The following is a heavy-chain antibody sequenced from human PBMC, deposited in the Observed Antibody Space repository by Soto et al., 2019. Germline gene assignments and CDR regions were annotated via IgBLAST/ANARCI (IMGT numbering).Heavy chain of an antibody. CDR3: NRSSEYDFWSGYL. CDR2: IVPMFGTA. J-gene: IGHJ4*02. Sequence: QERLVQSGAELRKTGSSVNVSCKVTGGTSTRYAINWVRQAPGQGLEWMGGIVPMFGTAKYAQKFQGRVTITADTSMNIAYMELRSMRAEDTAVYYCNRSSEYDFWSGYLWGQGHLVSVAS. CDR1: GGTSTRYA. V-gene: IGHV1-69*06. D-gene: IGHD3-3*01.